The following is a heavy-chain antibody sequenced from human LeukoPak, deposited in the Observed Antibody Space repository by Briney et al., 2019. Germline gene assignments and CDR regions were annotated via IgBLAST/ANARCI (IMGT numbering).Heavy chain of an antibody. D-gene: IGHD3-16*01. CDR2: IYTSGST. CDR3: ARVGYGWGFGY. J-gene: IGHJ4*02. CDR1: GGSFSTYY. V-gene: IGHV4-4*08. Sequence: SETLSLTCAVYGGSFSTYYWSWIRQPPGKGLEWIGRIYTSGSTNYNPSLKSRVTISVDTSKNQFSLKLSSVTAADTAVYYCARVGYGWGFGYWGQGTLVTVSS.